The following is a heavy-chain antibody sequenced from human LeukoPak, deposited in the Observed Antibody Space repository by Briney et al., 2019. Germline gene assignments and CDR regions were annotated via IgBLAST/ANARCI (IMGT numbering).Heavy chain of an antibody. V-gene: IGHV1-18*01. CDR3: AGRFLDFFEARYYSYFYMDV. J-gene: IGHJ6*03. Sequence: ASVKVSCKASGYTFTSYGISWVRQAPGQGLEWMGWISAYNGNTNYAQKLQGRVTMTTDTSTSTAYMELRSLRSDDTAVYYCAGRFLDFFEARYYSYFYMDVWGKGTTVTVSS. CDR2: ISAYNGNT. D-gene: IGHD3-3*01. CDR1: GYTFTSYG.